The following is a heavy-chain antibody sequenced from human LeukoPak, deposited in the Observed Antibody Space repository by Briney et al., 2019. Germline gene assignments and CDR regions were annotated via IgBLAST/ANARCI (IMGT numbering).Heavy chain of an antibody. D-gene: IGHD1-26*01. J-gene: IGHJ4*02. CDR2: INSVGSST. V-gene: IGHV3-74*01. CDR3: AREVGATGGYYFDY. Sequence: PGGSLRLSCAASGFTFSSYWMHWVRQAPRKGLVWVSRINSVGSSTSYADSVKGRFTISRDNAKNTLYLQMNSLRAEDTAVYYCAREVGATGGYYFDYWGQGTLVTVSS. CDR1: GFTFSSYW.